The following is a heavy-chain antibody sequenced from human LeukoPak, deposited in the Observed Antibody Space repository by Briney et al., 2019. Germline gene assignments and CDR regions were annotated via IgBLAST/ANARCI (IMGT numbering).Heavy chain of an antibody. CDR2: INPNSGGT. CDR1: GYTFTGYY. J-gene: IGHJ4*02. V-gene: IGHV1-2*02. CDR3: ARAHVLRGGYYDSSGFVTSDY. D-gene: IGHD3-22*01. Sequence: ASVKVSCKASGYTFTGYYMHWVRQAPGQGLEWMGWINPNSGGTNYAQKFQGRVTMTRDTSISTAYMELSRLRSDDTAVYYCARAHVLRGGYYDSSGFVTSDYWGQGTLVTVSS.